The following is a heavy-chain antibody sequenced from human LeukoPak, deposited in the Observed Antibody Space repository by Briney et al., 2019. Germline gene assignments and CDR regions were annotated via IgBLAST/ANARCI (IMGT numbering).Heavy chain of an antibody. J-gene: IGHJ4*02. D-gene: IGHD2-15*01. CDR3: ASEHCSGGSCYTHYDY. Sequence: GGSLRLSCAASGFTFSDYYMSWIRQAPGKGLEWVSYISSSGSTIYYADSVKGRFTISRDNAKNSLYLQMSSLRAEDTAVYYCASEHCSGGSCYTHYDYWGQGTLVTVSS. CDR2: ISSSGSTI. V-gene: IGHV3-11*04. CDR1: GFTFSDYY.